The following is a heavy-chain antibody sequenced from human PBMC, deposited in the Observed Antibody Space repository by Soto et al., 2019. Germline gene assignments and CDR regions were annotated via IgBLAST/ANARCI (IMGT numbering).Heavy chain of an antibody. V-gene: IGHV1-3*01. J-gene: IGHJ4*02. CDR1: GYRVTHYV. CDR3: VRDYASDSGVHLDF. CDR2: IGAGDGKT. Sequence: ASVKVSCTASGYRVTHYVIHWVRQAPGQRLEWMGWIGAGDGKTYYSQNFQGRVTITKDTSATTVYMELSSLISEDTAVYYCVRDYASDSGVHLDFWGQGTLVTVSS. D-gene: IGHD3-22*01.